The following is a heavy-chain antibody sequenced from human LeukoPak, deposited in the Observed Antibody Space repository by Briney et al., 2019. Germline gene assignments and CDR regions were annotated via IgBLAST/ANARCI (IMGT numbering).Heavy chain of an antibody. D-gene: IGHD2/OR15-2a*01. Sequence: SQTLSLTCAISGDSVSSNSAAWNWIRQSPSRGLEWLGRTYYRSKWYYDYAVSVKSRMTVNPDTSKSQFSLQLNSVTPEDAAVYYCARQSSSSEYYYGIDVWAQGTTVTVSS. CDR1: GDSVSSNSAA. V-gene: IGHV6-1*01. CDR2: TYYRSKWYY. J-gene: IGHJ6*02. CDR3: ARQSSSSEYYYGIDV.